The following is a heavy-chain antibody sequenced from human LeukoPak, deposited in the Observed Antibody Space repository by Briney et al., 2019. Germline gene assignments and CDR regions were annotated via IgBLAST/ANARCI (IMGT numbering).Heavy chain of an antibody. V-gene: IGHV4-39*07. CDR3: ARDLNVLYDFWSGYSPKYKNWFAP. CDR2: IYYSGST. J-gene: IGHJ5*02. CDR1: GGSISSSSYY. Sequence: SETLSLTCTVSGGSISSSSYYWGWIRQPPGKGLEWIGSIYYSGSTYYNPSLKSRVTISVDTSKNQFSLKLSSVTAADTAVYYCARDLNVLYDFWSGYSPKYKNWFAPWGQGPLVTVSS. D-gene: IGHD3-3*01.